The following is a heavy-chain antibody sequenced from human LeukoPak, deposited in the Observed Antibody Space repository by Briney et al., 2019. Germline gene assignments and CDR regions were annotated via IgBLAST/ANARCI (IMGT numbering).Heavy chain of an antibody. D-gene: IGHD5-12*01. CDR3: ARVSGYDWESFYDY. CDR2: IYYSGST. V-gene: IGHV4-59*01. CDR1: GGSISSYY. Sequence: PSETLSLTCTVSGGSISSYYWSWIRQPPGKGLEWIGYIYYSGSTNYNPSLKSRVTLSVDTSKNQFSLKLNSVTAADTAVYYCARVSGYDWESFYDYWGQGTLVTVSS. J-gene: IGHJ4*02.